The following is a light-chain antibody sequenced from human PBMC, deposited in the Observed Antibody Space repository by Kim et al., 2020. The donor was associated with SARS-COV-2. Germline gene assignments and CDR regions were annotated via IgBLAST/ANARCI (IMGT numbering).Light chain of an antibody. CDR2: DVS. Sequence: QSALTQPASVSGSPGQSITISCTGTSSDIGGYNYVSWYQQHPGKAPKLMIYDVSNQPSGVSHRFSGSKSGNTASLTISGLQAEDEADYYCGSYTNRGTYVFGTGTKVTVL. J-gene: IGLJ1*01. CDR3: GSYTNRGTYV. CDR1: SSDIGGYNY. V-gene: IGLV2-14*03.